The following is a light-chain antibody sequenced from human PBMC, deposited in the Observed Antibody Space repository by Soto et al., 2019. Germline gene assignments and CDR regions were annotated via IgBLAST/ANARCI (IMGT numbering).Light chain of an antibody. CDR1: XSLLYSDANTY. V-gene: IGKV2-30*01. J-gene: IGKJ1*01. CDR3: MQGAHWPRT. CDR2: RVS. Sequence: AVMTQSPLSLPVXLGXXXXIXXXSXXSLLYSDANTYLTWFQQRPGQSPRRLIYRVSGRDSGVPDRFSGSGSGTDFTLKISRVEAEDVGVYYCMQGAHWPRTFGQGTKVDIK.